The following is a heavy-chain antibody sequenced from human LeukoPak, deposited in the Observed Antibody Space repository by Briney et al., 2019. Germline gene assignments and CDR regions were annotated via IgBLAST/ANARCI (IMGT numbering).Heavy chain of an antibody. J-gene: IGHJ4*02. CDR2: ISAYNGNT. D-gene: IGHD5-24*01. CDR3: ARDRYGDGFAHLDY. CDR1: GYTFTSYG. Sequence: ASVKVSCKASGYTFTSYGISWVRQAPGQGLEWMGWISAYNGNTNYAQKLQGRVPMTTDTSTSTAYMDLSRLTSDDPAVYYCARDRYGDGFAHLDYWGQGALVTVSS. V-gene: IGHV1-18*01.